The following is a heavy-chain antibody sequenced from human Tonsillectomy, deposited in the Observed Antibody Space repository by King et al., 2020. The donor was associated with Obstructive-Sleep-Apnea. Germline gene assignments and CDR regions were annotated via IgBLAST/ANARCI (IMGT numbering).Heavy chain of an antibody. J-gene: IGHJ6*02. D-gene: IGHD3-10*01. V-gene: IGHV5-10-1*01. CDR2: IDPSDSYT. Sequence: VQLVESGAEVKKPGESLSISCTGSGYSFTSYWISWVRQMPGKGLEWMGRIDPSDSYTNYSPSFQGHVAISADKSISTAYLQWSSLKASDTAMYYCARHRFLSSYGMDVWGQGTTVTVSS. CDR1: GYSFTSYW. CDR3: ARHRFLSSYGMDV.